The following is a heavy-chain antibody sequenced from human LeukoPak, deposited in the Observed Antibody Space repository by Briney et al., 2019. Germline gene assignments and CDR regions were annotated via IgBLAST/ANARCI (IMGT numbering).Heavy chain of an antibody. CDR3: ARYLGIYVSDVFDI. CDR1: GYAFTGDY. D-gene: IGHD1-26*01. CDR2: INPNSGST. J-gene: IGHJ3*02. V-gene: IGHV1-2*02. Sequence: ASVTVSCTASGYAFTGDYMDWVRQAPGQGLEWMGWINPNSGSTNYAQKFQGRVTMTRDTSISTAYMEVRRLRSDDAAVYYCARYLGIYVSDVFDIWGQGTMVTVSS.